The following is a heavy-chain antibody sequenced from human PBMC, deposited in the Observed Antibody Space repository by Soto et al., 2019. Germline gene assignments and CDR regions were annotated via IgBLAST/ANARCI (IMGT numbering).Heavy chain of an antibody. CDR1: GGSISSGGYS. CDR3: AREVVVVAAKSSYLDY. D-gene: IGHD2-15*01. Sequence: LSLTCAVSGGSISSGGYSWSWIRQPPGKGLEWIGYIYHSGSTYYNPSLKSRVTISVDRSKNQFSLKLSSVTAADTAVYYCAREVVVVAAKSSYLDYWGQGTLVTVSS. CDR2: IYHSGST. V-gene: IGHV4-30-2*01. J-gene: IGHJ4*02.